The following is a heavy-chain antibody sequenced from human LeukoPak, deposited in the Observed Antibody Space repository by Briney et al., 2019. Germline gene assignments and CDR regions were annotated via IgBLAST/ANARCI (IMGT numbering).Heavy chain of an antibody. CDR2: ISGSGGST. D-gene: IGHD1-7*01. V-gene: IGHV3-23*01. Sequence: GGSLRLSCAASGFTFSSYGMSWVRQAPGKGLEWVSGISGSGGSTYYADSVKGRLTISRDNSKNTLYLQMNSLRAEDTAVYYCAKRTGVTELHFDHWGQGTLVTVSS. J-gene: IGHJ4*02. CDR3: AKRTGVTELHFDH. CDR1: GFTFSSYG.